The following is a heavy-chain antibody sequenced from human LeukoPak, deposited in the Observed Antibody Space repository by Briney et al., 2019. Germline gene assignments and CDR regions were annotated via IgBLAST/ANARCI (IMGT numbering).Heavy chain of an antibody. J-gene: IGHJ4*02. V-gene: IGHV1-69*13. Sequence: SVKVSCKASGGTFSSYTISWVRQAPGQGLEWMGGIIPIFGTANYAQEFQGRVTITADESTSTAYMELSSLRSDDTAVYYCAREDSSGWSYYFDYWGQGTLVTVSS. CDR1: GGTFSSYT. CDR2: IIPIFGTA. D-gene: IGHD6-19*01. CDR3: AREDSSGWSYYFDY.